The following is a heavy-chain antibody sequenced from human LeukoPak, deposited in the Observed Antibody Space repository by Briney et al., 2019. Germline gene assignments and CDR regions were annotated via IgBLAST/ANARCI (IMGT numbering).Heavy chain of an antibody. D-gene: IGHD2-2*01. J-gene: IGHJ4*02. Sequence: SETLSLTCAVSGGSISGNYWWSWVRQAPGKGLEWIGEISHIGSTNFSPSLKSRVSILIDKSKNQFSLQLSSVAAADTAVYYCARHGESSTSLDYWGQGTLVTVSS. CDR2: ISHIGST. CDR3: ARHGESSTSLDY. V-gene: IGHV4-4*02. CDR1: GGSISGNYW.